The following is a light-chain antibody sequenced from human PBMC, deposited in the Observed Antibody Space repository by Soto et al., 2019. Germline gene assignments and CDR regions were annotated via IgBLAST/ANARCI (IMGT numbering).Light chain of an antibody. CDR3: HQYGSSPSYT. J-gene: IGKJ2*01. V-gene: IGKV3-20*01. CDR2: GAS. Sequence: DIVLPQSPGTLSLSPGERATLSCRASQSVSSSSYLAWYQQKPGQAPRLLIYGASCRATGIPDRFSGSGSGTDFTLTIIRLEPEDFAVYYCHQYGSSPSYTFGQGTKLEIK. CDR1: QSVSSSSY.